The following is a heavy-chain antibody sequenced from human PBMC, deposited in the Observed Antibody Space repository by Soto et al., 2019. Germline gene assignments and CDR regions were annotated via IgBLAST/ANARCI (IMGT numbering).Heavy chain of an antibody. CDR1: GYTFTSYA. V-gene: IGHV1-3*01. Sequence: ASVKVSCKASGYTFTSYAMHWVRQAPGQRLEWMGWINAGNGNTKYSQKFQGRVTITRDTSASTAYMELSSLRSEDTAVYYCATDRSRSVGYFDYWGQGTLVTVSS. J-gene: IGHJ4*02. CDR3: ATDRSRSVGYFDY. D-gene: IGHD3-22*01. CDR2: INAGNGNT.